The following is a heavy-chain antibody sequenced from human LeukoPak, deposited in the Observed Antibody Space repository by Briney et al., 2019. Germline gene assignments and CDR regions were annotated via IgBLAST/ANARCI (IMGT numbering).Heavy chain of an antibody. Sequence: ASVKVSCKASGYTFTSYGISWVRQAPGQGLEWMGWISAYNGNTNYAQKLQGRVTMTTDTSTSTAYMELRSLRSEDTAVYYCARGSSYYYGSGSYYRAGWFDPWGQGTLVTVSS. D-gene: IGHD3-10*01. J-gene: IGHJ5*02. CDR2: ISAYNGNT. CDR3: ARGSSYYYGSGSYYRAGWFDP. CDR1: GYTFTSYG. V-gene: IGHV1-18*01.